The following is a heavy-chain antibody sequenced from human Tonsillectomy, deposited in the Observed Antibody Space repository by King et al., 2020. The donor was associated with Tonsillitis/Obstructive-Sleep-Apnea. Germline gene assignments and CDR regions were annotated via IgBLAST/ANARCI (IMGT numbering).Heavy chain of an antibody. CDR3: ARRYCSGGSCYLYYFDY. CDR1: GYTFTSYA. CDR2: IKTNTGNP. J-gene: IGHJ4*02. D-gene: IGHD2-15*01. Sequence: QLVQSGSELKKPGASVKVSCKASGYTFTSYAMNWVRQAPGQGLEWMGWIKTNTGNPTYAQGFTGRVVFSLGTSVSTAYLQISSLKAEDTAVYYCARRYCSGGSCYLYYFDYWGQGTLVTVSS. V-gene: IGHV7-4-1*02.